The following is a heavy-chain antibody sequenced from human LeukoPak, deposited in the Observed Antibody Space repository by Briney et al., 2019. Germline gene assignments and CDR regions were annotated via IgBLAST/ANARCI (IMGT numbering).Heavy chain of an antibody. CDR2: IIPIFGTA. Sequence: SVKVSCKASGGTFSSYAISWVRQAPGQGLEWMGGIIPIFGTANYAQRFQGRVTITTDESTSTAYMELSSLRSEDTAVYYCARSSWYSSCWYENFDYWGQGTLVTVSS. V-gene: IGHV1-69*05. J-gene: IGHJ4*02. CDR3: ARSSWYSSCWYENFDY. CDR1: GGTFSSYA. D-gene: IGHD6-19*01.